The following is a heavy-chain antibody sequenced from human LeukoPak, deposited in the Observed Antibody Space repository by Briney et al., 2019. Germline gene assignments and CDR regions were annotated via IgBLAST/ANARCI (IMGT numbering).Heavy chain of an antibody. J-gene: IGHJ4*02. CDR2: IYYSGST. CDR1: GGSISSGGYY. CDR3: ARDRSLGIIDY. V-gene: IGHV4-61*03. D-gene: IGHD3-16*01. Sequence: SETLSLTCTVSGGSISSGGYYWSWVRQPPGKGLEWIGYIYYSGSTNYNPSLKSRVTISVDASKNHFSLKLSSVTAADTAVYYCARDRSLGIIDYWGQGALVTVSS.